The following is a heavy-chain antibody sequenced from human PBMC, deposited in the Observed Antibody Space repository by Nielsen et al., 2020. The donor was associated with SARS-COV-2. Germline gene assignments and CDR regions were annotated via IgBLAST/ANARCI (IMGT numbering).Heavy chain of an antibody. V-gene: IGHV4-59*12. Sequence: SETLSLTCTVSGGSISSYYWSWIRQPPGKGLEWIGYIYYSGSTNYNPSLKSRVTISVDTSKNQFSLKLSSVTAADTAVYYCAREQDYDFWSGPEGWFDPWGQGTLVTVSS. J-gene: IGHJ5*02. D-gene: IGHD3-3*01. CDR3: AREQDYDFWSGPEGWFDP. CDR2: IYYSGST. CDR1: GGSISSYY.